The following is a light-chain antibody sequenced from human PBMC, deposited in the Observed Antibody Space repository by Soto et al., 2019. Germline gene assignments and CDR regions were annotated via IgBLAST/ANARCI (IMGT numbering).Light chain of an antibody. V-gene: IGLV1-40*01. CDR1: SSNIGAGYD. J-gene: IGLJ2*01. Sequence: QSVLTQPPSVSAAPGQRVTISCTGSSSNIGAGYDVHWYQQFPGTAPKLLIYGNSNRPSGVPDRFSGSKSGTSASLAITGLQAEDEADYYCQSYDSSLSGVVFGGGTKLTVL. CDR3: QSYDSSLSGVV. CDR2: GNS.